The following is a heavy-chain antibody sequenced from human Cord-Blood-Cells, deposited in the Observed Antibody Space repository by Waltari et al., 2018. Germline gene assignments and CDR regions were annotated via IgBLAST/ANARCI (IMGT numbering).Heavy chain of an antibody. CDR2: IYHSGST. J-gene: IGHJ3*02. CDR3: ASLVDYYDSSGYSDAFDI. D-gene: IGHD3-22*01. V-gene: IGHV4-4*02. Sequence: QVQLQESGPGLVKPSGTLSLTCAVSGGSISSSNWWSWVRQPPGKGLEWIGEIYHSGSTNCNPSLKSRVTISVDKSKNQFSLKLSSVTAADTAVYYCASLVDYYDSSGYSDAFDIWGQGTMVTVSS. CDR1: GGSISSSNW.